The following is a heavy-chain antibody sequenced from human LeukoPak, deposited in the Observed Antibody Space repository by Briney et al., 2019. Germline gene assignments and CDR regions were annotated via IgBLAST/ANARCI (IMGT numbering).Heavy chain of an antibody. CDR2: ISQSGNDV. D-gene: IGHD2-15*01. CDR1: GFTFHDFY. Sequence: GGSLRLSCVASGFTFHDFYMSWIRQIPEERVEWVAYISQSGNDVNYADSVRGRFTISRDNARDSLYLQINSLRTEDTAVYYCARGHCYLDPWGQGTLVTVSS. CDR3: ARGHCYLDP. J-gene: IGHJ5*02. V-gene: IGHV3-11*01.